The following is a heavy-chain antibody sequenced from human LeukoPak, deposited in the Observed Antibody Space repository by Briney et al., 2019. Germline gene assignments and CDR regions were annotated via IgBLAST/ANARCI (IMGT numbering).Heavy chain of an antibody. CDR1: GGTFSSYA. CDR2: IIPIFGTA. CDR3: ARGRNIVVVPAATPPHFDY. Sequence: GASVKVSCKASGGTFSSYAISWVRQAPGQGLEWMGGIIPIFGTANYAQKFQGRVTITADESTSTAYMELSSLRSEDTAVYYCARGRNIVVVPAATPPHFDYWGQGTLVTVSS. J-gene: IGHJ4*02. D-gene: IGHD2-2*01. V-gene: IGHV1-69*13.